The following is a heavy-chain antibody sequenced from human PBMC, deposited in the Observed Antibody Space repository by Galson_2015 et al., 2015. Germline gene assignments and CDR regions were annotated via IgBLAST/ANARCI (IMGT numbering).Heavy chain of an antibody. CDR1: GFTSSSYV. CDR3: AREGNFSPDI. Sequence: SLRLSCAGSGFTSSSYVMHWVRQAPGKGLEWVALISPDGVNKCYADSVQGRFTISRDGSENTLYLQLDSLRPEDTAAYYCAREGNFSPDIWGQGTVVTVS. V-gene: IGHV3-30-3*01. J-gene: IGHJ3*02. CDR2: ISPDGVNK. D-gene: IGHD1-7*01.